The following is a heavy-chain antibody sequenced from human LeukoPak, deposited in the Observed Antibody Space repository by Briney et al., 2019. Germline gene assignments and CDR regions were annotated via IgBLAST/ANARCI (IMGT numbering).Heavy chain of an antibody. CDR2: TYYRSKWHN. J-gene: IGHJ4*02. CDR3: ARDLAGYGGYSYGMVDY. CDR1: GDSVSSNSAA. V-gene: IGHV6-1*01. D-gene: IGHD5-18*01. Sequence: SQTLSLTCAISGDSVSSNSAAWNWIRQSPSRGLEWLGRTYYRSKWHNDYAESVKSRITINPDTSKNQFSLQLISVTPEDTAVYFCARDLAGYGGYSYGMVDYWGQGTLVTVSS.